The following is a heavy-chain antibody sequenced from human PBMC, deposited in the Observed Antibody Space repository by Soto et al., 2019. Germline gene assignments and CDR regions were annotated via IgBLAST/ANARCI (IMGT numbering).Heavy chain of an antibody. J-gene: IGHJ4*02. CDR2: ISGSGGST. V-gene: IGHV3-23*01. D-gene: IGHD2-2*01. CDR1: GFTFSNYV. CDR3: AKDLKEAKYCSSTSCYGFFDY. Sequence: EVQLLESGGGLVQPGGSLRLSCAASGFTFSNYVMSWVRQAAGKGLEWVSAISGSGGSTYYADSVKGRFTISRDNSKNTLYLQMNSLRAEDTAVYYRAKDLKEAKYCSSTSCYGFFDYWGQGTLVTVSS.